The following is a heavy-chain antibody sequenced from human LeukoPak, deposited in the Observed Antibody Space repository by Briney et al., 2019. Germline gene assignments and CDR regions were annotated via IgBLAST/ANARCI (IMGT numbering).Heavy chain of an antibody. Sequence: TGGSLRLSCAASGFTFDDYAMHWVRQAPGKGLEWVAFIRYDGSNKYYADSVKGRFTISRDNSKNTLYLQMNSLRAEDTAVYYCARGGAVAGNNYFDYWGQGTLVTVSS. CDR3: ARGGAVAGNNYFDY. J-gene: IGHJ4*02. CDR1: GFTFDDYA. D-gene: IGHD6-19*01. V-gene: IGHV3-30*02. CDR2: IRYDGSNK.